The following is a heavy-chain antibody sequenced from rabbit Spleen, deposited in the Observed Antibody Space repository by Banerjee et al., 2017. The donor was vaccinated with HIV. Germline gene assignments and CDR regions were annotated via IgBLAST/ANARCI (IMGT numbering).Heavy chain of an antibody. CDR1: GIDLSLYA. V-gene: IGHV1S69*01. D-gene: IGHD7-1*01. CDR2: ITSSGSA. Sequence: QSLEESGGRLVTPGGSLTLTCTVSGIDLSLYAVTWVRQAPGKGLEWIGVITSSGSAYYASWTKGRFTISKTSTTVDLKISSPTTEDTATYFCARGAPGYDSDIIWGPGPWSPS. J-gene: IGHJ4*02. CDR3: ARGAPGYDSDII.